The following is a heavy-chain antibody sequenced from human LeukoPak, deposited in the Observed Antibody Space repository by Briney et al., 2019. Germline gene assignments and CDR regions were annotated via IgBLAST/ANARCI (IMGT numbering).Heavy chain of an antibody. CDR2: VGTAGDT. CDR3: ARRGDSRGYYDAFDI. D-gene: IGHD3-22*01. V-gene: IGHV3-13*01. CDR1: GFTFSSYN. Sequence: GGSLRLFCTASGFTFSSYNMHWVRQPTGKGLERVSAVGTAGDTYYPGSVKGRFTISRENAKNYVYLQMNSLRDGDTAVYYCARRGDSRGYYDAFDIWGQGTMVTVSS. J-gene: IGHJ3*02.